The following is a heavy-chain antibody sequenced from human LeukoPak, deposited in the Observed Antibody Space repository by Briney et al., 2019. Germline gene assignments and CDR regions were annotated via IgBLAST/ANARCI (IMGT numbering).Heavy chain of an antibody. CDR1: GYSISSGYY. J-gene: IGHJ4*02. V-gene: IGHV4-38-2*02. CDR3: SRGRWLGHCDY. D-gene: IGHD6-19*01. Sequence: SETLSLTCTVSGYSISSGYYWGWIRQPPGKGLEWIGSIYHSGSTYYNPPLKSGVTISVNTSKHQFSMKLCSVTAANTASYYGSRGRWLGHCDYWGQGTLVTVSS. CDR2: IYHSGST.